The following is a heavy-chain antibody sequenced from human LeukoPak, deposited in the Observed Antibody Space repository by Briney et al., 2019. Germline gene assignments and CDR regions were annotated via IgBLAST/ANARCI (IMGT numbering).Heavy chain of an antibody. CDR2: IKQDGSTK. Sequence: PGGSLRLSCAASGFTFTNSWMAWVRQAPGKGLEWVANIKQDGSTKHYMDSLKGRFTISRDNPKNSVYLQMNSLRADDTANYYCARDTDGSLDYWGQGILVTVAS. V-gene: IGHV3-7*01. CDR3: ARDTDGSLDY. CDR1: GFTFTNSW. J-gene: IGHJ4*02. D-gene: IGHD1-26*01.